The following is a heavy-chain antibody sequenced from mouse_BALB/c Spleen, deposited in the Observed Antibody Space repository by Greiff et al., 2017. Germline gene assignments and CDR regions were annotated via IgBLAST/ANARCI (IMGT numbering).Heavy chain of an antibody. CDR1: GYTFTSYW. Sequence: DLVKPGASVKLSCKASGYTFTSYWINWIKQRPGQGLEWIGRIAPGSGSTYYNEMFKGKATLTVDTSSSTAYIQLSSLSSEDSAVFFCTRKAYYGSSWFAYWGQGTLVTVSA. CDR3: TRKAYYGSSWFAY. CDR2: IAPGSGST. J-gene: IGHJ3*01. D-gene: IGHD1-1*01. V-gene: IGHV1S41*01.